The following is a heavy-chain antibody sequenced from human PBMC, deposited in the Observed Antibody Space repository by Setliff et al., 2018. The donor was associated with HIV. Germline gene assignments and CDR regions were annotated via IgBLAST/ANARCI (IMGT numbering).Heavy chain of an antibody. CDR2: ISTGGHFI. D-gene: IGHD6-13*01. CDR3: ARDCRVGWVFTYGMDV. V-gene: IGHV3-21*04. Sequence: PGGSLRLSCAASGFTFSSYSMNWVRQAPGKGLEWVSSISTGGHFIYYADSVKGRFTISRDNAKKSVYLQMNSLRPEDTAVYYCARDCRVGWVFTYGMDVWGQGTLVTVSS. CDR1: GFTFSSYS. J-gene: IGHJ6*02.